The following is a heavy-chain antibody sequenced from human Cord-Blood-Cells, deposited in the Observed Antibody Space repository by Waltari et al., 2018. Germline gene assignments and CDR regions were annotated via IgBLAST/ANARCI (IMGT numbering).Heavy chain of an antibody. CDR1: GFTFSSYS. J-gene: IGHJ3*02. Sequence: EVQLVESGGGLVKPGGSLRLSCAASGFTFSSYSMNWVRQAPGKGLGWFSSISSSSNHISYADSVKGRFTISRDNAKKSLYLQMNSRRAEDTAVYYCARDRDGSYYAFDIWGQGTMVTVSS. CDR2: ISSSSNHI. CDR3: ARDRDGSYYAFDI. D-gene: IGHD1-26*01. V-gene: IGHV3-21*01.